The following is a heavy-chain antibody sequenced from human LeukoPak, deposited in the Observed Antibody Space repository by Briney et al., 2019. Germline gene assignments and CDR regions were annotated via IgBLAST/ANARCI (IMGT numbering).Heavy chain of an antibody. Sequence: GESPKISCKGSGYSFISYWIGWVRQMPGKGLEWTGIMYPGDSDTRYSPSFQGQVTISADKSISTAYLQWSSLKASDTAMYYCARMKRGSPDAFDFWGQGTMVTVSS. CDR1: GYSFISYW. CDR2: MYPGDSDT. D-gene: IGHD2-15*01. V-gene: IGHV5-51*01. CDR3: ARMKRGSPDAFDF. J-gene: IGHJ3*01.